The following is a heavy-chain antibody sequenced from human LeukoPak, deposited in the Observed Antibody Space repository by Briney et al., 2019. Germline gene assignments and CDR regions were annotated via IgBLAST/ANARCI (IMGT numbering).Heavy chain of an antibody. J-gene: IGHJ4*02. CDR3: ARDLEYSSSY. Sequence: SETLSLTCTVSGGSISSSSYYWGWIRQPPGKGLEWIGSIYYSGSTYYNPSLKSRVTISVDTSKNQFSLKLSSVTAADTAVYYCARDLEYSSSYWGQGTLVTVSS. CDR1: GGSISSSSYY. V-gene: IGHV4-39*07. D-gene: IGHD6-6*01. CDR2: IYYSGST.